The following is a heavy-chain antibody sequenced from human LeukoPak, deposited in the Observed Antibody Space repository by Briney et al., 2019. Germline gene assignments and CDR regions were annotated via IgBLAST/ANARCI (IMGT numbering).Heavy chain of an antibody. CDR1: GFTFSSYG. V-gene: IGHV3-33*01. CDR3: ARGGYSYESDAFDI. Sequence: GGSLRLSCAASGFTFSSYGMHWVRQAPGKGLEWVAVIWYDGSNKYYADSVKGRFTISRDNSKNTLYLQMNSLRAEDTAVYYCARGGYSYESDAFDIWGQGTMVTVSS. J-gene: IGHJ3*02. D-gene: IGHD5-18*01. CDR2: IWYDGSNK.